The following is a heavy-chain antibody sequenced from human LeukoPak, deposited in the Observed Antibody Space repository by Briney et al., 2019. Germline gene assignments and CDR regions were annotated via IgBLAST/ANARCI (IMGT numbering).Heavy chain of an antibody. V-gene: IGHV3-30*02. J-gene: IGHJ6*03. CDR3: AKKAVLTTFQSSLANYYYYMDV. CDR1: GFSFSDYG. Sequence: GGSLRLSCAASGFSFSDYGMHWVRQAPGKGLEWVTFIRYDGSNKYYADSVKGRFTISRDNSKNTLYLQMNSLRAEDTAVYYCAKKAVLTTFQSSLANYYYYMDVWGKGTTVTVSS. D-gene: IGHD1-1*01. CDR2: IRYDGSNK.